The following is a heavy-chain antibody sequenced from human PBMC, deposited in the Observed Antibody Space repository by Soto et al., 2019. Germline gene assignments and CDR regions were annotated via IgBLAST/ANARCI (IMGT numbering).Heavy chain of an antibody. CDR1: RYTFTIYD. D-gene: IGHD4-17*01. CDR3: ARGVKYGAYSRWFDP. V-gene: IGHV1-8*02. Sequence: GVSLKVFSKSSRYTFTIYDVTVSLKDTGTGLEWMGWMNPNSGNTGYAQKFQGRVTMTRNTSIRTAYMELSGLRSEDTALYFCARGVKYGAYSRWFDPWGQGTLVTVSS. CDR2: MNPNSGNT. J-gene: IGHJ5*02.